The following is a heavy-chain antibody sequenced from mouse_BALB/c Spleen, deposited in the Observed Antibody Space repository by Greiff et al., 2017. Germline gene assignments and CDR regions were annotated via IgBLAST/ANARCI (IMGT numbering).Heavy chain of an antibody. CDR2: IYPGDGDT. V-gene: IGHV1-80*01. Sequence: QVQLQQSGAELVRPGSSVKISCKASGYAFSSYWMNWVKQRPGQGLEWIGQIYPGDGDTNYNGKFKGKATLTADKSSSTAYMQLSSLTSEDSAVYFCARFEYGVYYYAMDYWGQGTSVTVSS. D-gene: IGHD2-10*02. CDR3: ARFEYGVYYYAMDY. J-gene: IGHJ4*01. CDR1: GYAFSSYW.